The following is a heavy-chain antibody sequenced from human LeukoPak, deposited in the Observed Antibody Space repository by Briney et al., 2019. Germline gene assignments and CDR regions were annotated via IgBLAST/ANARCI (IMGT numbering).Heavy chain of an antibody. J-gene: IGHJ4*02. CDR3: ARVYYDFWSGYSRHFDY. CDR2: MNPNSGNT. D-gene: IGHD3-3*01. Sequence: GASVKLSCKASGYTFTSYDINWVRQATGQGLEWMGWMNPNSGNTGYAQKFQGRVTMTRNTSISTAYMELSSLRSEDTAVYYCARVYYDFWSGYSRHFDYWGQGTLVTVSS. V-gene: IGHV1-8*01. CDR1: GYTFTSYD.